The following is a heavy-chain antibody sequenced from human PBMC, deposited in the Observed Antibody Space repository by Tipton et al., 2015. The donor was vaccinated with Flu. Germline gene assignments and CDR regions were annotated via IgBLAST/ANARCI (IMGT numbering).Heavy chain of an antibody. CDR3: AVDGGYGTFDI. D-gene: IGHD5-18*01. J-gene: IGHJ3*02. CDR1: GYTFTTKH. Sequence: QLVQSGAEVKKPGASVRLSCKASGYTFTTKHIHWVRQAPGQGLEWMGIFNPSGDRTFYAENFQGRVALTRDTSTNTVYMEMSSLTSEDMAVYYCAVDGGYGTFDIWGQGTMVTVSS. CDR2: FNPSGDRT. V-gene: IGHV1-46*01.